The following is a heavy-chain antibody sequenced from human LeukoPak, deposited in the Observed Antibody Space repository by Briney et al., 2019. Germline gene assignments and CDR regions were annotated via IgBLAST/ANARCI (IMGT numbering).Heavy chain of an antibody. D-gene: IGHD3-22*01. CDR1: GLTFSDSA. Sequence: GGSLRLSCAASGLTFSDSAIHWVRQASGKGLEWVGRIRSKANSYATAYAASVKGRFTISRDDSKNTAYLQMNSLKTEDTAVYYCTRSDSSGYSPYWGQGTLVTVSS. CDR2: IRSKANSYAT. CDR3: TRSDSSGYSPY. V-gene: IGHV3-73*01. J-gene: IGHJ4*02.